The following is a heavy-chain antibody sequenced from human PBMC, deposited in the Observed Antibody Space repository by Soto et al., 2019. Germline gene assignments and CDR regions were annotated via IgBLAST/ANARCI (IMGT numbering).Heavy chain of an antibody. CDR3: ARGRLQLAHFDC. Sequence: GGSLRLSCAASGFTVSSNYMSWVRQTPGKGLEWVSSIYRGGDTYYADSMRGRFTMSRDNSKNELYLQMNNLRVDDTAVYYCARGRLQLAHFDCWGQGTLVTVSS. J-gene: IGHJ4*02. D-gene: IGHD5-12*01. CDR1: GFTVSSNY. CDR2: IYRGGDT. V-gene: IGHV3-53*01.